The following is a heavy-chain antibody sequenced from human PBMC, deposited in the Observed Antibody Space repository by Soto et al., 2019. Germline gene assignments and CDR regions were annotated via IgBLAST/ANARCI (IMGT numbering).Heavy chain of an antibody. CDR2: IKQDGSEK. Sequence: GGSLRLSCAASGFTFSSYWMSWVRQAPGKGMEWVANIKQDGSEKYYVDSVKGRFTISRDNAENALYLQLNSLRAEDSAVYYCAIWETSAFDIWGQGTMVIVSS. CDR3: AIWETSAFDI. CDR1: GFTFSSYW. J-gene: IGHJ3*02. V-gene: IGHV3-7*01. D-gene: IGHD1-1*01.